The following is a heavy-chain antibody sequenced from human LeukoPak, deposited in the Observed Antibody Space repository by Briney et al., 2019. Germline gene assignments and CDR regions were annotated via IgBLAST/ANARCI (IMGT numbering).Heavy chain of an antibody. J-gene: IGHJ4*02. CDR1: GFTFRSYA. CDR3: ARVSSSFDSIAAAGTLDY. D-gene: IGHD6-13*01. CDR2: ISSHGAKT. Sequence: SGGSLRLSCAASGFTFRSYAMNWVRQAPGKGLEWVSTISSHGAKTKYADSVKGRFTISRDNAKNSLYLQMNSLRAEDTAVYYCARVSSSFDSIAAAGTLDYWGQGTLVTVSS. V-gene: IGHV3-21*01.